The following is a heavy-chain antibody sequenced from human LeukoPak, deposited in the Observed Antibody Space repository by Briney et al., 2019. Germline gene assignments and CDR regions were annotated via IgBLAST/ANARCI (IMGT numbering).Heavy chain of an antibody. D-gene: IGHD3-22*01. CDR3: AREADGDYDSSGYYGAATSTFFDY. CDR1: GFTFSSYS. CDR2: MKEDGSEI. V-gene: IGHV3-7*01. J-gene: IGHJ4*02. Sequence: GGSLRLSCAVSGFTFSSYSMSWVRQAPGKGLEWVANMKEDGSEIFYVDSVKGRFTISRDNAKNSLYLQMNSLRAEDTAVYYCAREADGDYDSSGYYGAATSTFFDYWGQGTLVTVSS.